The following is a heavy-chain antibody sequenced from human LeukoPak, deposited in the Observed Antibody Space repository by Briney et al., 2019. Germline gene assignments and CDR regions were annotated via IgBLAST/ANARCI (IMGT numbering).Heavy chain of an antibody. CDR3: ARDTAAWDFDF. CDR2: INPHTGVT. CDR1: GYTFTDYY. V-gene: IGHV1-2*07. D-gene: IGHD1-26*01. Sequence: ASVRVSCKASGYTFTDYYLHWVRQAPGQGFECMGWINPHTGVTDYAHKFQGRVTMTRDTSISTAYMELSSLKSDDTAVYYCARDTAAWDFDFWGQGTLVTVSS. J-gene: IGHJ4*02.